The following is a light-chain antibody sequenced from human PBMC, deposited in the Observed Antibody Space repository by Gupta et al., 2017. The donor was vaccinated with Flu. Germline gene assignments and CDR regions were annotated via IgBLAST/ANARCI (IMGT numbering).Light chain of an antibody. CDR2: QDN. CDR3: QAWDSSTRV. Sequence: SYELTQPPSVSVSPGQTASISCSGDDWGSKYASWYQRKPGQSPVLVIYQDNQRPSGIPERFSGSSSGNTATLTITGTQAMDEADYYCQAWDSSTRVFGTGTKLTVL. J-gene: IGLJ1*01. V-gene: IGLV3-1*01. CDR1: DWGSKY.